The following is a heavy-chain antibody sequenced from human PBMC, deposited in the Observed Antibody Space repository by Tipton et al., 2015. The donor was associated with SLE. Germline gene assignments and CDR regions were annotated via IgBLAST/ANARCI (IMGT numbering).Heavy chain of an antibody. CDR3: AREGVVAAAGVFDI. CDR1: GFTFSIYA. D-gene: IGHD2-15*01. CDR2: ISYDGTNK. V-gene: IGHV3-30*04. J-gene: IGHJ3*02. Sequence: SLRLSCAASGFTFSIYAMHWVRQAPGKGLEWVAVISYDGTNKYYADSVKGRFTISRDNSKNTLYLQMNSLRAEDTTVYYCAREGVVAAAGVFDIWGQGTMVTVSS.